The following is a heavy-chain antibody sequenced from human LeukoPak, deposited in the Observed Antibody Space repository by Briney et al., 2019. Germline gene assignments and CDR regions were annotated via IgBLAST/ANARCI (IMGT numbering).Heavy chain of an antibody. CDR1: GGSVSSYY. D-gene: IGHD1-26*01. Sequence: SETLSLTCTVSGGSVSSYYWSWIRQPPGKGLEWIGYIYYSGSTNYNPSLKSRVTISVDTSKNQFSLRLNSITTADTAVYYCARVRLSGTYLDAFDIWGQGTMVTVSS. CDR3: ARVRLSGTYLDAFDI. V-gene: IGHV4-59*02. CDR2: IYYSGST. J-gene: IGHJ3*02.